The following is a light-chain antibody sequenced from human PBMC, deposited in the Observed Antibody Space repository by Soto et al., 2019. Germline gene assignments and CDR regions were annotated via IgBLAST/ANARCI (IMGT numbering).Light chain of an antibody. Sequence: DIQMTQSPSTLSASAGDRVTITCRASQSISSWLAWYQQKPGKAPKLLIYDASSLESGVPSRFSGSGSGTEFTLTISSLQPDDFATYYCQQYNSYSQTFGQGTKVEI. V-gene: IGKV1-5*01. CDR1: QSISSW. J-gene: IGKJ1*01. CDR3: QQYNSYSQT. CDR2: DAS.